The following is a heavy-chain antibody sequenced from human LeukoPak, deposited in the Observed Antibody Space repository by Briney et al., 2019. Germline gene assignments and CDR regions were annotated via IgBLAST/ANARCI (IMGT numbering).Heavy chain of an antibody. J-gene: IGHJ4*02. CDR3: ARWRRMGSSPRFDY. CDR1: GGSISSSSYY. Sequence: SETLSLTCTVSGGSISSSSYYWGWLRQPPGKGLEWIGSIYYSGSTYYNPSLKSRVTISVDTSKNQFSLKLSSVTAADTAVYYCARWRRMGSSPRFDYWGQGTLVTVSS. CDR2: IYYSGST. V-gene: IGHV4-39*07. D-gene: IGHD6-6*01.